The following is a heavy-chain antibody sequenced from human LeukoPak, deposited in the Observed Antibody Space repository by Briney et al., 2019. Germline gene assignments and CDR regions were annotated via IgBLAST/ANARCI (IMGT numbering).Heavy chain of an antibody. D-gene: IGHD6-13*01. V-gene: IGHV3-30*02. Sequence: GGSLRLSCAASGFTFSSYGMHWVRQAPGKGLEWVAFIRYDGSNKYYADSVKGRFTISRGTSRNTLSLQMNSLRAEDTAVYYCAKDPTAYSSSWYFDFWGQGTLVTVSS. J-gene: IGHJ4*02. CDR2: IRYDGSNK. CDR1: GFTFSSYG. CDR3: AKDPTAYSSSWYFDF.